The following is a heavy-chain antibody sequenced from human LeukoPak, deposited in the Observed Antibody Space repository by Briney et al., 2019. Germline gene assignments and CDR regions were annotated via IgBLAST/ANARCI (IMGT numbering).Heavy chain of an antibody. Sequence: SVEVSCKASGGTFSSYAISWVRQAPGQGLEWMGGIIPIFGTANYAQKFQGRVTITADESTSTAYMELSSLRSEDTAVYYCARDDSNIVVVPAAYDAFDIWGQGTMVTVSS. V-gene: IGHV1-69*13. CDR2: IIPIFGTA. CDR1: GGTFSSYA. CDR3: ARDDSNIVVVPAAYDAFDI. D-gene: IGHD2-2*01. J-gene: IGHJ3*02.